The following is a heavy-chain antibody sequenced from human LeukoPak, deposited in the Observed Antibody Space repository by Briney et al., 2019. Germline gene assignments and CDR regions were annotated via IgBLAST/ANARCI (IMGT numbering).Heavy chain of an antibody. V-gene: IGHV4-59*01. D-gene: IGHD4-11*01. Sequence: PSGTLSLTLTISGGSISSYYWSWIRQPPGKGREWIGYIYDSGSTNYKSSLKSRVTISVDTSKNQFSLTLSPVTAADTAVYYCARTTEGRYSNGYFYYYYMDVWGKGTTVTISS. J-gene: IGHJ6*03. CDR1: GGSISSYY. CDR2: IYDSGST. CDR3: ARTTEGRYSNGYFYYYYMDV.